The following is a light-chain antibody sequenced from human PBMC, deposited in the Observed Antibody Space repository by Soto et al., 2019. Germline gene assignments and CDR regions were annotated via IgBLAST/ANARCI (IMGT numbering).Light chain of an antibody. V-gene: IGLV4-69*01. Sequence: QPVLTQSPSASASLGASVKLTCALSSGHSSYAIAWHQQQPEKGPRALMKLNSDGSHTRGDGIPDRFSGSSSGAERYLTISSLQSEDEADYYCQTWGTGILVFGGGTKLTAL. J-gene: IGLJ3*02. CDR1: SGHSSYA. CDR2: LNSDGSH. CDR3: QTWGTGILV.